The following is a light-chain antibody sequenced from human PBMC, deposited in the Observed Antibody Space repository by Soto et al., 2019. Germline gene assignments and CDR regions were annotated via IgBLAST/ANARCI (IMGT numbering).Light chain of an antibody. J-gene: IGKJ3*01. CDR2: LGS. CDR3: MQARHIPFT. CDR1: QSLLYSNGYNY. Sequence: DVVMTQSPLSLPVTPGEPASISCRSSQSLLYSNGYNYLDWYLQKPGQSPQLLIYLGSNRASGVPDRFSGSGSGTDFTLKISREEPEDVGVYYCMQARHIPFTFGPGTKVHIK. V-gene: IGKV2-28*01.